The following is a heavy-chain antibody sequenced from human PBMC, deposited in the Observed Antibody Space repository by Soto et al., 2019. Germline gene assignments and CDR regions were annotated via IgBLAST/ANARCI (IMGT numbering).Heavy chain of an antibody. V-gene: IGHV1-69*12. D-gene: IGHD5-12*01. CDR2: IMPIFRTP. CDR1: GGTFSNSA. Sequence: QVQLEQSGAEVKKPGSSVKVSCKASGGTFSNSAISWVRQAPGQGPEWMGGIMPIFRTPDYAQKFQGRVTITAEESTSTAYMELRGLRSDDTAVYYCASDKDRLQLGGNYYYILDVWGQGTTVTVSS. CDR3: ASDKDRLQLGGNYYYILDV. J-gene: IGHJ6*02.